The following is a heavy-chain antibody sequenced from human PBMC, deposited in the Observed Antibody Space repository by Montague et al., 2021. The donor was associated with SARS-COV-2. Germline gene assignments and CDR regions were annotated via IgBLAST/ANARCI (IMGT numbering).Heavy chain of an antibody. CDR2: SNHSGSS. Sequence: SETLSLTCAVSGGSFSTDYWSWIRRLPAKGLVWRGESNHSGSSTNNPSLKNRVTISLAKSKNKISLELTSGTAADTATYYCAGGQVTIFAVLIMLPAAGAIDVWGQGTMVTVSS. CDR3: AGGQVTIFAVLIMLPAAGAIDV. D-gene: IGHD3-3*01. CDR1: GGSFSTDY. V-gene: IGHV4-34*01. J-gene: IGHJ3*01.